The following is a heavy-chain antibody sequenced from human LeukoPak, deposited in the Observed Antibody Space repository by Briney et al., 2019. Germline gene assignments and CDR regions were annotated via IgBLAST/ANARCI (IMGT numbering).Heavy chain of an antibody. CDR2: ISAYNGNT. CDR1: GYTFTSYG. J-gene: IGHJ4*02. Sequence: GASVKVSCKASGYTFTSYGISWVRQAPGQGLEWMGWISAYNGNTNYAQKLQGRVTMTTDTSTSTAYMELRSLRSDDTAVYYCARDPRNPTWELLPLDYWGQGTLVTVSS. CDR3: ARDPRNPTWELLPLDY. D-gene: IGHD1-26*01. V-gene: IGHV1-18*01.